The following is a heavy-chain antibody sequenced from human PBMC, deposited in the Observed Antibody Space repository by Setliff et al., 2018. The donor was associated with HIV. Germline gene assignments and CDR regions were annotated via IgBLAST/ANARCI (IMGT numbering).Heavy chain of an antibody. CDR1: GGSISSGGYY. V-gene: IGHV4-31*03. Sequence: KPSETLSLTCTVSGGSISSGGYYWSWIRQHPGKGLEWIGYIYYSGSTYYNPSLKSRVTISVDTSKNQFSLKLSSVTAADTAVYYCARGYYDFWSGYYTGSLDYWGQGTLVTVSS. CDR2: IYYSGST. CDR3: ARGYYDFWSGYYTGSLDY. D-gene: IGHD3-3*01. J-gene: IGHJ4*02.